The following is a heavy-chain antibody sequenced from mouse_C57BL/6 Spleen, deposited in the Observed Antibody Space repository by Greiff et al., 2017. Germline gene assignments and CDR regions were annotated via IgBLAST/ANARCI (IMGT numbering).Heavy chain of an antibody. CDR1: GYAFSSYW. D-gene: IGHD1-1*01. CDR2: IYPGDGDT. Sequence: VQLQQSGAELVKPGASVKISCKASGYAFSSYWMNWVKQRPGKGLEWIGQIYPGDGDTNYNGKFKGKATLTADKSSSTAYMQRSSLTSEDSAVYFCARGGSNYSFAYWGQGTLVTVSA. V-gene: IGHV1-80*01. J-gene: IGHJ3*01. CDR3: ARGGSNYSFAY.